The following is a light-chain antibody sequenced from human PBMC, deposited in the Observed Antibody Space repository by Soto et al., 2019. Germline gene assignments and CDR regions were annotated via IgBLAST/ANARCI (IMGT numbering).Light chain of an antibody. CDR1: QSVNSN. Sequence: EIVMTQSPATLSVSPGERVTLSCRASQSVNSNLAWYQQNLGQAPRLLIFSASTRATGVPARFSASGSGTEFTLTISSLQSEDCAIYYCQQYNNWPYTFGQGTKVEI. CDR3: QQYNNWPYT. J-gene: IGKJ2*01. V-gene: IGKV3D-15*01. CDR2: SAS.